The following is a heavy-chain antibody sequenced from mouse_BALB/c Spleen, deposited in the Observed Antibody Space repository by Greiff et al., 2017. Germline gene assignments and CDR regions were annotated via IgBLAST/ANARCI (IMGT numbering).Heavy chain of an antibody. CDR3: ARSYYDYDGGSVF. J-gene: IGHJ3*01. D-gene: IGHD2-4*01. CDR2: INPGSGGT. CDR1: GYAFTNYL. Sequence: QVQLKQPGAELVRPGTSVKVSCKASGYAFTNYLIEWVKQRPGQGLEWIGVINPGSGGTNYNEKFKGKATLTADKSSSTAYMQLSSLTSEDSAVYYCARSYYDYDGGSVFWGQGTLVTVSA. V-gene: IGHV1-54*01.